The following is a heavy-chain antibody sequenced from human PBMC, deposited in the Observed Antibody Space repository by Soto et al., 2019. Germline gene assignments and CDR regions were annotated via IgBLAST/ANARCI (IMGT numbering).Heavy chain of an antibody. Sequence: QVQLVESGGGVVQPGRSLRLSCAASGFTFSSYGMHWVRQAPGKGLEWVAVISYDGSNKYYADSVKGRFTISRDNSKNTLYLQMNSLRAEDTAVYYCAKISFVGDLFDYWGQGTLVTVSS. CDR2: ISYDGSNK. J-gene: IGHJ4*02. V-gene: IGHV3-30*18. CDR3: AKISFVGDLFDY. D-gene: IGHD3-16*01. CDR1: GFTFSSYG.